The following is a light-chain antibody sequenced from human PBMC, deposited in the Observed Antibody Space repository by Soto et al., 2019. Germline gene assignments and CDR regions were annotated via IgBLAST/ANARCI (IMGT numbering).Light chain of an antibody. CDR3: KSYAGSNTYV. Sequence: QSVLTQPPSASGSPGQSVTISCTGTKNDIGVYDFVSWYQHHPGKAPRLIIYEVVQRPSGVPDRFSGLKSGNTASLTVSGLQAADEADYFCKSYAGSNTYVFGSGTRSPS. V-gene: IGLV2-8*01. CDR1: KNDIGVYDF. CDR2: EVV. J-gene: IGLJ1*01.